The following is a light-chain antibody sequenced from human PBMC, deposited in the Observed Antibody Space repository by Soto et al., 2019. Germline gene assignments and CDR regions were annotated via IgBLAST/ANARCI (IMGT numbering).Light chain of an antibody. Sequence: QSVLTQPASVSGSPGQSITISCTGTSSDVGGYNYVSWYQQHPGKAPKLMIYEVSNRPSGVSNRFSGSNSGNTASLTISGLQAEGEADYYCSSYTSSSTLVFGGGTRSPS. CDR2: EVS. V-gene: IGLV2-14*01. CDR1: SSDVGGYNY. J-gene: IGLJ3*02. CDR3: SSYTSSSTLV.